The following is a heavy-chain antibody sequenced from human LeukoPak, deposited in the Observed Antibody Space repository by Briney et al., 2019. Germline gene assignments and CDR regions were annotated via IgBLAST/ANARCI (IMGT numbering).Heavy chain of an antibody. V-gene: IGHV3-11*03. CDR2: ISSSSTYT. Sequence: GGSLRLSCAASGFTFSDYYMTWIRQAPGKGLEWVSYISSSSTYTNYADSVKGRFTISRDNAKNSLYLQMNSLRAEDTAVYYCAKAEGYDILTGLDYWGQGTLVTVSS. D-gene: IGHD3-9*01. J-gene: IGHJ4*02. CDR1: GFTFSDYY. CDR3: AKAEGYDILTGLDY.